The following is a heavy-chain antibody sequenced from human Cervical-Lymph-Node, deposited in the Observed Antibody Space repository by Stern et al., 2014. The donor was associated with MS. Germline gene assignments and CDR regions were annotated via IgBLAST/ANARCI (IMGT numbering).Heavy chain of an antibody. V-gene: IGHV3-33*01. CDR3: ARDRGGKGPVDY. J-gene: IGHJ4*02. Sequence: VQLVESGGGVVQPGRSLSLSCAASGFTFRSYGMHWVRQAPGKGLAWVAVIWYDGSNKYYAASVKGRFTISRDNSKNTLYLQMNSLRAEDTAVYYCARDRGGKGPVDYWGQGTLVTVSS. D-gene: IGHD3-10*01. CDR2: IWYDGSNK. CDR1: GFTFRSYG.